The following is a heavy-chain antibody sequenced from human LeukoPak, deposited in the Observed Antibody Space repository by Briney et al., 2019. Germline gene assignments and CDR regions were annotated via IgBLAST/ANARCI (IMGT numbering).Heavy chain of an antibody. V-gene: IGHV4-59*08. CDR3: ARQTLWFGDNYFDF. CDR1: GGSISSYY. CDR2: IYYSGST. Sequence: SETLSLTCTVSGGSISSYYWSWIRQPPGKGLEWIGYIYYSGSTNYNPSLKSRVTISVDTSKNQFSLKLTSVTAADTAVFYCARQTLWFGDNYFDFWGQGTPVTVST. J-gene: IGHJ4*02. D-gene: IGHD3-10*01.